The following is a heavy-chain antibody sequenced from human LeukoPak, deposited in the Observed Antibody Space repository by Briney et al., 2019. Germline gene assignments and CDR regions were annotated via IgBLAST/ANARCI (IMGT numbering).Heavy chain of an antibody. V-gene: IGHV5-51*01. CDR1: GYRFTSYW. CDR3: ARHKGVVGAYLFDY. CDR2: IYPGDSDT. Sequence: GESLKISCQGSGYRFTSYWIGWVRQLPGKGLVWGGIIYPGDSDTRYSPSFQGQVTISADKSISTAYLQWSSLKASDTAMYYCARHKGVVGAYLFDYWGQGTLVTVSS. J-gene: IGHJ4*02. D-gene: IGHD1-26*01.